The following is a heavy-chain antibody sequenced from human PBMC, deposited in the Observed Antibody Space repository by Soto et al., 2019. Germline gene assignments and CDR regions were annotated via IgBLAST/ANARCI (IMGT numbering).Heavy chain of an antibody. Sequence: EEQLVESGGGLVQLGGSLRLSCAASGFSVSDYHMSWVRQAPGEGLEWVSTVYSTYGRRRTGYADAVEGRFTSSRDNAKDALYFQMNPLGAEDNAFEYCARADRSACKIWGEGAMVLVSS. D-gene: IGHD3-3*01. CDR3: ARADRSACKI. J-gene: IGHJ3*02. CDR2: VYSTYGRRRT. CDR1: GFSVSDYH. V-gene: IGHV3-66*01.